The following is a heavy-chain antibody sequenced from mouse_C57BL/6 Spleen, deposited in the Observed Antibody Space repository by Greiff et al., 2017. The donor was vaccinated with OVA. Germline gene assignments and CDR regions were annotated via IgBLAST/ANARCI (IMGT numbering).Heavy chain of an antibody. Sequence: EVMLVESGGDLVKPGGSLKLSCAASGFTFSSYGMSWVRQTPDKRLEWVATISSGGSYTYYPDSVKGRFTISRDNAKNTLYLQMSSLKYEDTAMDYCARQLVFDYWGQGTTLTVSS. CDR2: ISSGGSYT. V-gene: IGHV5-6*01. D-gene: IGHD4-1*01. CDR3: ARQLVFDY. J-gene: IGHJ2*01. CDR1: GFTFSSYG.